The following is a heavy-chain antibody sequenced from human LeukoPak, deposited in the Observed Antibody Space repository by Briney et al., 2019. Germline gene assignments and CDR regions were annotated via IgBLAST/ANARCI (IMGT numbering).Heavy chain of an antibody. D-gene: IGHD3-22*01. CDR2: INHSGST. V-gene: IGHV4-34*01. J-gene: IGHJ5*02. CDR1: GGSFSGYY. CDR3: ARGRWYYDSSGYYP. Sequence: ASETLSLTCAVYGGSFSGYYWSWIRQPPGKGLEWIGEINHSGSTNYNPSLKSRVTISVDTSKNQFSLKLSSVTAADTAVYYCARGRWYYDSSGYYPFGQGTLVTVSS.